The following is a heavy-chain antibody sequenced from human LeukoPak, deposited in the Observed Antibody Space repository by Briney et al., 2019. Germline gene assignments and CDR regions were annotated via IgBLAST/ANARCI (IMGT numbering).Heavy chain of an antibody. D-gene: IGHD3-22*01. V-gene: IGHV4-39*07. CDR2: IYYSGST. Sequence: SETLSLTCTVSGGSISSSSYYWGWIRQPPGKGLEWIGSIYYSGSTYYNPSLKSRVTISVDTSKNQFSLKLSSVTAADTAVHYCARVHYDSSGYYFDYYYYYMDVWGKGTTVTVSS. J-gene: IGHJ6*03. CDR1: GGSISSSSYY. CDR3: ARVHYDSSGYYFDYYYYYMDV.